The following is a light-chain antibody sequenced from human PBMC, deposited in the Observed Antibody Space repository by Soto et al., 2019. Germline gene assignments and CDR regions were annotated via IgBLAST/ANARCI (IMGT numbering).Light chain of an antibody. CDR1: QGISNW. V-gene: IGKV1D-12*01. CDR2: SAS. J-gene: IGKJ5*01. CDR3: QQTHFLPIT. Sequence: VNKSPASVSAEKEDRSTITSRASQGISNWLAWYRQKPGKAPDLLISSASSLQSGVPSRFSGSGSGTDFTLTISSLRPEDFAIYYSQQTHFLPITFGDGTILDIK.